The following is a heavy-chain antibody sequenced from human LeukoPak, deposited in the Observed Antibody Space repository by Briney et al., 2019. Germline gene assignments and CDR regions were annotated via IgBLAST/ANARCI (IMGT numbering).Heavy chain of an antibody. V-gene: IGHV3-21*01. D-gene: IGHD3-22*01. CDR2: ISSSSSYI. J-gene: IGHJ5*02. CDR1: GFTFSSYS. Sequence: GGSLRLSCAASGFTFSSYSMNWVRQAPGKGLEWVSSISSSSSYIYYADSVKGRFTISRDNAKNSLYLQMNSLRAEDTAVYYCARANYYDSSGYYKGTNWFDRWGQGTLVTVSS. CDR3: ARANYYDSSGYYKGTNWFDR.